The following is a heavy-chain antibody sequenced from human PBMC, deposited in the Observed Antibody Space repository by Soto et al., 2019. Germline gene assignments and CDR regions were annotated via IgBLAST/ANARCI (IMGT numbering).Heavy chain of an antibody. CDR1: GDSVSSDSPA. CDR3: AREGDRSNPTETCFDP. CDR2: TYYRSKWYN. V-gene: IGHV6-1*01. D-gene: IGHD2-21*01. J-gene: IGHJ5*02. Sequence: SQTLSLTCAISGDSVSSDSPAWNWIRQSPSRGLEWLGRTYYRSKWYNDYAVSVKSRITINPDTSKNQFSLQLNSVTPEDTAVYYCAREGDRSNPTETCFDPWGQGTLVTV.